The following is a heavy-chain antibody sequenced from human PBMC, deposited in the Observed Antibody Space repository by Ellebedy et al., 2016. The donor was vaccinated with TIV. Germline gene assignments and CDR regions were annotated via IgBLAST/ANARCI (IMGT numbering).Heavy chain of an antibody. CDR1: GFTFSGSA. V-gene: IGHV3-73*01. CDR2: VRSEANTYAT. CDR3: TPVVVIARPANY. D-gene: IGHD2-21*01. J-gene: IGHJ4*02. Sequence: GGSLRLSCAAAGFTFSGSAMRWVRQASGKGLEWFGRVRSEANTYATGYAASLKGRFTISRDDSKNTAYLKMNSLKTADTALYYCTPVVVIARPANYWGQGTLVTVSS.